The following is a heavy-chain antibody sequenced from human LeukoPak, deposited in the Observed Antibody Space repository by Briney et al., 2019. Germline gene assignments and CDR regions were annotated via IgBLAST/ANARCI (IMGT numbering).Heavy chain of an antibody. CDR3: ARTGYGAAAAFDI. D-gene: IGHD6-13*01. J-gene: IGHJ3*02. CDR1: GGSISSYF. CDR2: IYNSGST. Sequence: SETLSLTCTVSGGSISSYFWSWIRQPPGKGLEWIGYIYNSGSTNYNPSLKSRVSLSVDTSKNQFSLKLSSVTAADTAVYYCARTGYGAAAAFDIWGQGTMVTVSS. V-gene: IGHV4-4*09.